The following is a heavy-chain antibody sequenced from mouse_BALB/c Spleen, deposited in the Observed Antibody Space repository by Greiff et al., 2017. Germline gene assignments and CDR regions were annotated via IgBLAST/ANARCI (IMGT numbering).Heavy chain of an antibody. Sequence: VQLQQSGAELAKPGASVKMSCKASGYTFTSYWMHWVKQRPGQGLEWIGYINPSTGYTEYNQKFKDKATLTADKSSSTAYMQLSSLTSEDSAVYYCARLNFYYAMDYWGQGTSVTVSS. CDR3: ARLNFYYAMDY. J-gene: IGHJ4*01. CDR2: INPSTGYT. V-gene: IGHV1-7*01. CDR1: GYTFTSYW.